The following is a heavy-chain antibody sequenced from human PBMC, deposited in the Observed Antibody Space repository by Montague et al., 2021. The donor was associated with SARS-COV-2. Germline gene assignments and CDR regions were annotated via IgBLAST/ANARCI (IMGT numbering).Heavy chain of an antibody. Sequence: SETLSLTCAVYGGSLSSYYWSWIRQPPGEGLEWIAEISHSGSTSYNPSLKSRVTISVDTSKNQFSLKLSSATAADTAVYYCVRVPYRLLFVPRYYGMDVWGQGTTVTVSS. CDR2: ISHSGST. V-gene: IGHV4-34*01. D-gene: IGHD2-2*01. CDR3: VRVPYRLLFVPRYYGMDV. J-gene: IGHJ6*02. CDR1: GGSLSSYY.